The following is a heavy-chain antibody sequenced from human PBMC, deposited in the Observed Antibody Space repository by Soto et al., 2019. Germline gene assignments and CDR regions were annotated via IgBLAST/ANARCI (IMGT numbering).Heavy chain of an antibody. J-gene: IGHJ4*02. Sequence: EVQLVESGGGLVQPGGSLRLSCAASGYILSDDYIDSVRQGPGKGLEWVGRGRNRAYSDSTEYAASVQGRFTISRDDSRISDYLPMNNLDTSDTAVYYCVRVDKQLGTNFVERGGQGILVTVSS. CDR2: GRNRAYSDST. CDR3: VRVDKQLGTNFVER. V-gene: IGHV3-72*01. D-gene: IGHD1-1*01. CDR1: GYILSDDY.